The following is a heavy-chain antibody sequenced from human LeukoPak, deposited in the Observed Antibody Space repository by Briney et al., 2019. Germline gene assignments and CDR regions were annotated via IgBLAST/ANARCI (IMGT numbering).Heavy chain of an antibody. CDR2: IIPIFGTA. Sequence: GASVKVSCKASGGTFSSYAISWVRQAPGQGLEWMGGIIPIFGTANYAQKFQGRVTITTDESTSTAYMELSSLRSEDTAVYYCASIVVPAVRGELYYYYYMDVWGKGTTVTVSS. J-gene: IGHJ6*03. D-gene: IGHD2-2*01. CDR1: GGTFSSYA. CDR3: ASIVVPAVRGELYYYYYMDV. V-gene: IGHV1-69*05.